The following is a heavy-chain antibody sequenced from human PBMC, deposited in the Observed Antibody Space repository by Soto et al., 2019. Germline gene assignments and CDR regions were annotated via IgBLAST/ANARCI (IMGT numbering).Heavy chain of an antibody. CDR3: ARAAGMVALDY. CDR1: GYIFSRND. V-gene: IGHV1-3*05. CDR2: MNAGNGNT. Sequence: QVQLVQSGAEEKKPGASVKVSCKASGYIFSRNDIHWVRQAPGQRLEWMGWMNAGNGNTRYSREFQARVTFTRDTAASTGYMELSSLRSEYTAVYYCARAAGMVALDYWGQGTLVTVSS. D-gene: IGHD5-18*01. J-gene: IGHJ4*02.